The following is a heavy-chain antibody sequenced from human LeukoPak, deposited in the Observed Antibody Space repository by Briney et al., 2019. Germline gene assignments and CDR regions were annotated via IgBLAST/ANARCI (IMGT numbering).Heavy chain of an antibody. J-gene: IGHJ4*02. V-gene: IGHV3-21*01. D-gene: IGHD5-24*01. CDR2: ISSSSSYI. Sequence: AGGSLRLSCAASGFTFSSYSMNWVRQAPGKGLEWVSSISSSSSYIYYADSVKGRFTISRDNAKNSLYLQMNSLRAEDTAVYYCARDRFARVLQYIFDYWGQGTLVTVSS. CDR3: ARDRFARVLQYIFDY. CDR1: GFTFSSYS.